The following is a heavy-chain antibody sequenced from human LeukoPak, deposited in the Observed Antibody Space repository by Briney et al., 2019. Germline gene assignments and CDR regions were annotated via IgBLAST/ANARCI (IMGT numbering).Heavy chain of an antibody. CDR1: GFTFSSYG. J-gene: IGHJ4*02. CDR2: ISYDGSNK. D-gene: IGHD3-22*01. Sequence: PGRSLRLSCAASGFTFSSYGMHWVRQAPGKGLEWVAVISYDGSNKYYADSVKGRFTISRDNSKNTLYLQMNSLRAEDTAVYYCAKSSSSGYYYYFDYWGQGTLVTVSS. V-gene: IGHV3-30*18. CDR3: AKSSSSGYYYYFDY.